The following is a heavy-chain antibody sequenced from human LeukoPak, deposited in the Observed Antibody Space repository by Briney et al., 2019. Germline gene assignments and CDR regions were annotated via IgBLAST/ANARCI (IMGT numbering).Heavy chain of an antibody. CDR3: AREFRVITAGFFDY. D-gene: IGHD3-22*01. V-gene: IGHV3-30-3*01. J-gene: IGHJ4*02. CDR2: ISYDGSNK. CDR1: GFTFSSYA. Sequence: GGSLRLSCAASGFTFSSYAMHWVSQAPGKGLEWVAVISYDGSNKCYADSVKGRFTISRDNSKNTLYLQMNSLRAEDTAVYYCAREFRVITAGFFDYWGQGTLVTVSS.